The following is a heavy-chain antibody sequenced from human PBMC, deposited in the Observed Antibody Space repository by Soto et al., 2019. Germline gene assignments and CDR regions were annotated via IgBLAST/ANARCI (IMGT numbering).Heavy chain of an antibody. CDR2: IYYSGST. V-gene: IGHV4-59*01. D-gene: IGHD4-17*01. J-gene: IGHJ4*02. Sequence: SETLSLTCTVSGGSISSYYWSWIRQPPGKGLEWIGYIYYSGSTNYNPSLKSRVTISVDTSKNQFSLKLSSVTAADTAVYYCARVSYGDYLFDYWGQGTLVTVSS. CDR3: ARVSYGDYLFDY. CDR1: GGSISSYY.